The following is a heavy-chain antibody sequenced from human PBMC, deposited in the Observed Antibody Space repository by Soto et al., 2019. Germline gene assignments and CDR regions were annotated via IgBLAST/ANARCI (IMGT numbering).Heavy chain of an antibody. V-gene: IGHV1-8*02. D-gene: IGHD5-18*01. Sequence: ASVKVSCKASGYTFTSYYMNWVRQASGQGLEWLGWINPKSGPKAYVEKFQGRVTMTADTSISTAYMELSSLRSDDTAVYYCARGIGPALGCFGPWGQGTLVTVSS. J-gene: IGHJ5*02. CDR2: INPKSGPK. CDR1: GYTFTSYY. CDR3: ARGIGPALGCFGP.